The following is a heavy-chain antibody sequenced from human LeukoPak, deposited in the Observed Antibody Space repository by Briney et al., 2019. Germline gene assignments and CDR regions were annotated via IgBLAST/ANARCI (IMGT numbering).Heavy chain of an antibody. CDR3: ARDQEGFDY. V-gene: IGHV1-46*01. CDR1: GYTFTSYN. Sequence: ASVKVSCTASGYTFTSYNIHWVRQAPGQGLEWMGMIYPRDGSTSYAQNFQGRVTVTRDTSTTTVHMELRGLRSEDTAVYYCARDQEGFDYWGQGTVVTVSS. CDR2: IYPRDGST. J-gene: IGHJ4*02.